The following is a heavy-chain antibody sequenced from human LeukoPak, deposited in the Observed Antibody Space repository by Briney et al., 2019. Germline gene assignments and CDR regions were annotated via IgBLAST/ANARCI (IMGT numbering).Heavy chain of an antibody. J-gene: IGHJ4*02. CDR1: GFTFSTYE. CDR3: ARVAGGPDY. V-gene: IGHV3-48*03. Sequence: PGGSLRLSCAASGFTFSTYEMNWVRQAPGKGLEWVSYISSSGSSTHYADPVKGRFTISRDNAKKSPYLQMSSLRGEDTAIYYCARVAGGPDYWGQGTLVTVSS. D-gene: IGHD3-16*01. CDR2: ISSSGSST.